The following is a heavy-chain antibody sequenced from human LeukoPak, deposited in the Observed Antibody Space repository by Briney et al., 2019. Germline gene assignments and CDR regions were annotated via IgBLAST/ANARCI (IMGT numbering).Heavy chain of an antibody. CDR2: IYDSGSI. CDR1: GGSICSSSYY. Sequence: DPSETLSLTCTVSGGSICSSSYYWGWIRQPPGKGLEWIGSIYDSGSIYYNPSLKSRVTISINTSKNQFSLKLKSVTAADTAVYYCARVGYCSHGSCLRLDWYFDLWGRGTLVTVSS. CDR3: ARVGYCSHGSCLRLDWYFDL. D-gene: IGHD2-15*01. J-gene: IGHJ2*01. V-gene: IGHV4-39*07.